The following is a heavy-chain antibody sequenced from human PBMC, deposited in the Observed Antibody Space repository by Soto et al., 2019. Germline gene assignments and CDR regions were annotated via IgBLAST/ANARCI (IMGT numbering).Heavy chain of an antibody. CDR2: IGAYNGNT. J-gene: IGHJ3*02. CDR1: GYTFTSYG. D-gene: IGHD4-17*01. CDR3: ARINAPTERRPTGAFDI. V-gene: IGHV1-18*04. Sequence: ASVNVSCKASGYTFTSYGISWVLQAPVQGLEWMGWIGAYNGNTNYAQKLQGRVTMTTDTSTSTAYMELRSLRSDDTAIYYCARINAPTERRPTGAFDIWGQGTMVTVSS.